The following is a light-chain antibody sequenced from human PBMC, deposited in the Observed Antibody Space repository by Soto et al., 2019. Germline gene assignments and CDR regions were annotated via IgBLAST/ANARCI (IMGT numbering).Light chain of an antibody. J-gene: IGKJ4*01. Sequence: EIVLTQSPGTLSLSPGERATLSCRASQSVSSSYLAWYQQKPGQAPRLLIYGASNRATGIPDRFSGSGSGTDFTLTISSLEPEDFAVYYCQQYHNWPPLTFGGGTKVDIK. CDR2: GAS. CDR1: QSVSSSY. V-gene: IGKV3-20*01. CDR3: QQYHNWPPLT.